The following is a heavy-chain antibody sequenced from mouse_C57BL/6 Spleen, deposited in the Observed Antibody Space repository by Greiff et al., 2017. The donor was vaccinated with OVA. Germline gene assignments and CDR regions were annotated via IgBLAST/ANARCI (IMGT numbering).Heavy chain of an antibody. CDR2: ISSGSSTI. D-gene: IGHD3-3*01. CDR1: GFTFSDYG. J-gene: IGHJ1*03. CDR3: ARRAGTSGYFDV. V-gene: IGHV5-17*01. Sequence: EVKLVESGGGLVKPGGSLKLSCAASGFTFSDYGMHWVRQAPGQGLEWVAYISSGSSTIYYADTVKGRFTISRDNAKNTLFLQMTRLRSEDTAVYYCARRAGTSGYFDVWGTGTTVTVSS.